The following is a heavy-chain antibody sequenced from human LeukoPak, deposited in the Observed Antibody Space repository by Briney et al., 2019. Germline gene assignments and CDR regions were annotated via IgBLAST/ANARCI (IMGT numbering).Heavy chain of an antibody. J-gene: IGHJ4*02. CDR1: GYSFTSYD. CDR3: ARGYSGYEANFDY. D-gene: IGHD5-12*01. V-gene: IGHV1-8*03. CDR2: MNPNSGNT. Sequence: VASVKVSCKASGYSFTSYDINWVRQATGQGLEWMGWMNPNSGNTGYAQRFRGRVTITRNTSISTAYMELSSLRSEDTAVYYCARGYSGYEANFDYWGQGTLVTVSS.